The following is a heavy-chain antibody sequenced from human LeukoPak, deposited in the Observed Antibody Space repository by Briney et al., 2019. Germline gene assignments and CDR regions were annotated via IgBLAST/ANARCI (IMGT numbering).Heavy chain of an antibody. CDR1: GGTFSSYA. CDR2: MNPNSGNT. Sequence: ASVKVSCKASGGTFSSYAINWVRQATGQGLEWMGWMNPNSGNTGYAQKFQGRVTITRNTSISTAYMELSSLRSEDTAVYYCARGEGGSTIFGVTDYWGQGTLVTVSS. D-gene: IGHD3-3*01. V-gene: IGHV1-8*03. CDR3: ARGEGGSTIFGVTDY. J-gene: IGHJ4*02.